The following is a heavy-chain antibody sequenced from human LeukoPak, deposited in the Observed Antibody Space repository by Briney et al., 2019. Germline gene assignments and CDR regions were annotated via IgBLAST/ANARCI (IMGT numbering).Heavy chain of an antibody. J-gene: IGHJ3*02. CDR3: AREAYVLGNNAFDI. CDR1: GGSISSGGYY. V-gene: IGHV4-30-2*01. Sequence: SQTLSLTCTVSGGSISSGGYYWSWFRQPPGKGLEWIGYIYHSGSTYYNPSLKSRVTISVDRSKNQFSLKLSSVTAADTAVYYCAREAYVLGNNAFDIWGQGTMVTVSS. CDR2: IYHSGST. D-gene: IGHD3-16*01.